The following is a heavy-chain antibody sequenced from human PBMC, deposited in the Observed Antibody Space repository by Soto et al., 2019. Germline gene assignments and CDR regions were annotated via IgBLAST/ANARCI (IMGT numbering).Heavy chain of an antibody. CDR2: VTATAESA. Sequence: GGSLRLSCTPFGFNFDAYAMSWVRQAPGKGLEWVSAVTATAESAYYTDSVRGRFIITRDNSDNMLYLQMSSLRVEDTAIYFCARGRYYDSTKDLWGRGPQVNVS. J-gene: IGHJ5*02. D-gene: IGHD3-10*01. CDR1: GFNFDAYA. V-gene: IGHV3-23*01. CDR3: ARGRYYDSTKDL.